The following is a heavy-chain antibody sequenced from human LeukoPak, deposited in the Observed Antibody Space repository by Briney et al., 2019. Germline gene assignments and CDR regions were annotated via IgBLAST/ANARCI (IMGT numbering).Heavy chain of an antibody. CDR3: ARDNNYGDYGAGYFDY. D-gene: IGHD4-17*01. CDR1: GGSISSYY. CDR2: IYYSGST. J-gene: IGHJ4*02. V-gene: IGHV4-59*01. Sequence: SETLSLTCTVPGGSISSYYWSWIRQPPGKGLEWIGYIYYSGSTNYNPSLKSRVTISVDTSKNQFSLKLSSVTAADTAVYYCARDNNYGDYGAGYFDYWGQGTLVTVSS.